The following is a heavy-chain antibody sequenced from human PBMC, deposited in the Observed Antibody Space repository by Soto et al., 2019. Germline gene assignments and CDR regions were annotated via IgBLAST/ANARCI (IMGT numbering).Heavy chain of an antibody. CDR3: VKDRSTSDWYGYFDY. CDR2: ISVSGDNT. V-gene: IGHV3-23*01. CDR1: RFTSSTYA. J-gene: IGHJ4*02. Sequence: EVQLLESGGGLVQPGGSLRLSCAASRFTSSTYAMSWVRQAPGKGLEWVSAISVSGDNTYYADSVKGRFTISRDNSKNTLYLQMNSLRAEDTALYYCVKDRSTSDWYGYFDYWGLGTLVTVSS. D-gene: IGHD6-19*01.